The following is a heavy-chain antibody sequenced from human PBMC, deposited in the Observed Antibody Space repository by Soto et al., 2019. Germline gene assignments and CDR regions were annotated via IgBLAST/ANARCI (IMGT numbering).Heavy chain of an antibody. J-gene: IGHJ6*03. D-gene: IGHD3-9*01. CDR2: ISSSSSTI. CDR3: ARASRYYDILTGYYYYYMDV. Sequence: GGSLRLSCAASGFTFSSYSMNWVRQAPGKGLEWVSYISSSSSTIYYADSVKGRFTISRDNAKNSLYLQMNSLRAEDTAVYYCARASRYYDILTGYYYYYMDVWGKGTTVTVSS. V-gene: IGHV3-48*01. CDR1: GFTFSSYS.